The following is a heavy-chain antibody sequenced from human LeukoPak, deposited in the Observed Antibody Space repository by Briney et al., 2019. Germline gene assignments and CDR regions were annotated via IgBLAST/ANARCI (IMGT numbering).Heavy chain of an antibody. Sequence: ASVKVSCKASGYTFTGYYMHWVRQAPGHGVEWMGWINPNSGGTNYAQKFQGRVTMTRETSISTAYMELSRLRSDDTAVYYCARSTGYCSSTSCYLLDYWGQGTLVTVSS. D-gene: IGHD2-2*01. CDR3: ARSTGYCSSTSCYLLDY. J-gene: IGHJ4*02. CDR2: INPNSGGT. V-gene: IGHV1-2*02. CDR1: GYTFTGYY.